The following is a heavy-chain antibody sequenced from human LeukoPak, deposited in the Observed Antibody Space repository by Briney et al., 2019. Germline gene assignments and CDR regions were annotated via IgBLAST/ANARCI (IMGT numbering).Heavy chain of an antibody. CDR1: GYTFTGYY. D-gene: IGHD4-17*01. CDR2: INPNSGGT. Sequence: ASVKVSCKASGYTFTGYYMHWVRQAPGQGLEWMGWINPNSGGTNYAQKFQGRVTMTRDTSISTAYMELSRLRSDDTAVYYCARDLRPSVTTYYYYYYGMDVWGQGTTVTVSS. V-gene: IGHV1-2*02. CDR3: ARDLRPSVTTYYYYYYGMDV. J-gene: IGHJ6*02.